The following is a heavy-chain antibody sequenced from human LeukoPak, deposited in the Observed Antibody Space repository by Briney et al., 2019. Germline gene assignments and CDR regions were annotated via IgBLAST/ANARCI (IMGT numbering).Heavy chain of an antibody. J-gene: IGHJ5*02. CDR2: ISSSGSTI. V-gene: IGHV3-48*03. CDR3: ARYPYYDSSGYYP. CDR1: GFTFSSYE. D-gene: IGHD3-22*01. Sequence: PGGSLRLSCAASGFTFSSYEMNWVRQAPGKGLEWVSYISSSGSTIYYADSVKGRFTISRDNAKNSLYLQMNSLRAEDTAVYYCARYPYYDSSGYYPWGQGTLVTVSS.